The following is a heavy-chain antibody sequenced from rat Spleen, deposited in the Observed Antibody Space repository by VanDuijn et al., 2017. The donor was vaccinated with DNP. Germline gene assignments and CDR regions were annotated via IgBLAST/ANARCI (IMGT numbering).Heavy chain of an antibody. CDR3: AASYSSSWFAY. V-gene: IGHV3-1*01. CDR2: INYSGST. Sequence: EVQLQESGPGLVKPSQSLSLTCSVTGYSITSHYWGWIRKFPGNKMEYIGHINYSGSTTYTPSLKSLISITRDTSKNQFFLQLNSVTTEDTATYYCAASYSSSWFAYWGQGTLVTVSS. J-gene: IGHJ3*01. CDR1: GYSITSHY. D-gene: IGHD1-2*01.